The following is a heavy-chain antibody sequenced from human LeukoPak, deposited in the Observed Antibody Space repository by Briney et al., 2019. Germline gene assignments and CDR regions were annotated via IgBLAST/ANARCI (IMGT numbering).Heavy chain of an antibody. CDR2: TSYRPKWYN. CDR3: ARGFRLRYGDYEGHFDY. D-gene: IGHD4-17*01. V-gene: IGHV6-1*01. J-gene: IGHJ4*02. Sequence: SQTLSLTCAISGDSVSSNSAAWNWIRQSPSRGLEWLGRTSYRPKWYNDYAVSVESRITINPDTSKNQFSLQLNSVTPEDTAVYYCARGFRLRYGDYEGHFDYWGQGTLVTVSS. CDR1: GDSVSSNSAA.